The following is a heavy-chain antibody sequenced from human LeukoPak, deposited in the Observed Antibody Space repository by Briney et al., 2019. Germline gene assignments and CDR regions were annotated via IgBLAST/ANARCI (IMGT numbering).Heavy chain of an antibody. V-gene: IGHV3-11*04. J-gene: IGHJ1*01. Sequence: GGPLRLSCAASGFTFNDSYMSWIRQSPGKGLEWVSHISGSGQIIYYADSMKGRFTISRDNAKNSLYLQMNSLRAGDTAVYYCAKTRGPLLPEHWGQGTLVTVSS. CDR1: GFTFNDSY. CDR2: ISGSGQII. CDR3: AKTRGPLLPEH. D-gene: IGHD3-22*01.